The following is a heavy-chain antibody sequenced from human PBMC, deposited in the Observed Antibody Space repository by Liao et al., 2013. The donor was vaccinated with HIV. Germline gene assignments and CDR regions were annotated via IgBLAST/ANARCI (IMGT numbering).Heavy chain of an antibody. CDR2: IYYSGNT. D-gene: IGHD3-16*01. V-gene: IGHV4-39*07. CDR3: ARAGGRYAGFDI. CDR1: GGSISSSSYY. Sequence: QLQLQESGPGLVKPSETLSLTCTVSGGSISSSSYYWGWIRQPPGKGLEWIGSIYYSGNTYYNTSLKSRVAMSLDTSDNHFSLTLRSATAADTAVYYCARAGGRYAGFDIWGQGTMVTVSS. J-gene: IGHJ3*02.